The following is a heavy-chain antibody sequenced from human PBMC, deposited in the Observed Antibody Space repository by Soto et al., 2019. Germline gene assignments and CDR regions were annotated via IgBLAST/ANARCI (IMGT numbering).Heavy chain of an antibody. V-gene: IGHV3-23*01. CDR1: GFTFSSCA. J-gene: IGHJ6*02. Sequence: PGGSLRLSCAASGFTFSSCAMGWVRQAPGKGLEWVSDIIDRGASTYYADSVKGRFTISRDNSKSTLYLQMNSLRAEDTALYYCAKGRSYYYYYGVDVWGQGTTVTVSS. CDR3: AKGRSYYYYYGVDV. CDR2: IIDRGAST.